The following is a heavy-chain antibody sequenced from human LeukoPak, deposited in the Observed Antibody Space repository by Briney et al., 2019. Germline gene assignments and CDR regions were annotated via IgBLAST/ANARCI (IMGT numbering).Heavy chain of an antibody. CDR3: ARGAPSGFDC. J-gene: IGHJ4*02. D-gene: IGHD1-26*01. CDR2: IGKGGDT. V-gene: IGHV3-13*01. Sequence: GGSLRLSCAASGFTFSTYDMHWVRQATGKGLEWISSIGKGGDTYYSASVKGRFTISRENARNSLYLQMNSLRAGDTAIYYCARGAPSGFDCWGQGTLATVSS. CDR1: GFTFSTYD.